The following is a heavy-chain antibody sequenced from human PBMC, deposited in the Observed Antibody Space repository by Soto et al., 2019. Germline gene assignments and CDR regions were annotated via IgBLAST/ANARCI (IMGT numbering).Heavy chain of an antibody. D-gene: IGHD5-18*01. J-gene: IGHJ6*02. CDR2: ISCDGTVK. CDR3: ARPVDTLRAGYAYGMDV. V-gene: IGHV3-30*04. CDR1: GFNFNSYL. Sequence: GGSVRLCCKASGFNFNSYLMRWFRQAPGQGLDWVAGISCDGTVKNQGDSVQGRFTISRDNSTNTLYLNMSTLRAEDTSVYYCARPVDTLRAGYAYGMDVWGQGSTVTVSS.